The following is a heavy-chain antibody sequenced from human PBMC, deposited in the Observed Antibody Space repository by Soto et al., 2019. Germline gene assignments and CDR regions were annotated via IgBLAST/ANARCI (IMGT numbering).Heavy chain of an antibody. CDR3: ARDRAPSCSSTSCYQGYYGMDV. V-gene: IGHV6-1*01. CDR2: TYYRSKWYN. J-gene: IGHJ6*02. CDR1: GDSVSSSSAA. Sequence: SQTLSLTCAISGDSVSSSSAAWNWIRQSPSRGLEWLGRTYYRSKWYNDYAVSVKSRITINPDTSKNQFSLQLNSVTPEDTAVYYCARDRAPSCSSTSCYQGYYGMDVWGQGTTVTVSS. D-gene: IGHD2-2*01.